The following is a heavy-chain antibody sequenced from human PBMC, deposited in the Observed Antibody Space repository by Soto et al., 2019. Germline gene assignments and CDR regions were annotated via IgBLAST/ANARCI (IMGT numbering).Heavy chain of an antibody. V-gene: IGHV1-18*01. J-gene: IGHJ4*02. CDR1: GYTFASYG. CDR2: ISAYNGNT. Sequence: ASVKVSCKASGYTFASYGISWVRQAPGQGLEWMGWISAYNGNTNYAQKLQGRVTMTTDTSTSTAYMELRSLRSDDTAVYYCARDLTDIVLVPAAAFDYWGQGTLVTVSS. D-gene: IGHD2-2*01. CDR3: ARDLTDIVLVPAAAFDY.